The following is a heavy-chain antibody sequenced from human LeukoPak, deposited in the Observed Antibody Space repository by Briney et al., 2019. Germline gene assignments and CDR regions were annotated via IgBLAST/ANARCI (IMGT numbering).Heavy chain of an antibody. CDR1: GFTFSSYE. D-gene: IGHD3-10*01. V-gene: IGHV3-7*04. J-gene: IGHJ5*02. Sequence: PGGSLRLSCAASGFTFSSYEMNWVRQAPGKGLEWVASINEEGSEIHYVDSVKGRFTISRDNAKDSLYLQMNSLTAEDTAMYYCVRAHHPGGWFDPWGQGTLVTVPS. CDR2: INEEGSEI. CDR3: VRAHHPGGWFDP.